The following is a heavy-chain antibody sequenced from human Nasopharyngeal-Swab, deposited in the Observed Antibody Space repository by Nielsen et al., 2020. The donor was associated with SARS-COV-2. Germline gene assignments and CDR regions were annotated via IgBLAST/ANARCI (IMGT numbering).Heavy chain of an antibody. CDR1: GFRITTYG. D-gene: IGHD1-14*01. CDR2: ISELGSGI. Sequence: GSLKISCAASGFRITTYGMTWVRQAPGKGLEWVSSISELGSGIYYADSVWGRFTISRDTSKNTVYLQMNTLRADDTALYFCTRGLTGHIVQWNPSPYWGQGTLVTVSS. J-gene: IGHJ4*02. V-gene: IGHV3-23*01. CDR3: TRGLTGHIVQWNPSPY.